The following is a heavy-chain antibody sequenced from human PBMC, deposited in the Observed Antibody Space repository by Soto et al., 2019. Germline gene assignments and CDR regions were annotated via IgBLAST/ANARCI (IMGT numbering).Heavy chain of an antibody. Sequence: GESLKISCNASGYTFTSYWIAWVRQMPGKGLEWMGTIFPVDSDTTYSPSFQGQVTISADKSITTAYVQWSSLKASDTAMYYCAIRGYSYGYSFSYWGQGTLVTVSS. CDR2: IFPVDSDT. V-gene: IGHV5-51*01. CDR1: GYTFTSYW. D-gene: IGHD5-18*01. CDR3: AIRGYSYGYSFSY. J-gene: IGHJ4*02.